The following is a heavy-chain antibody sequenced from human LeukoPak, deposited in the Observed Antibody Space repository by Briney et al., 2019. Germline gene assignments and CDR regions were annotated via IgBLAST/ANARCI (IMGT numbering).Heavy chain of an antibody. CDR2: IYHSGST. Sequence: PSQTLSLTCAVSGGSISSGGYSWSWLRQPPGKGLEWIGYIYHSGSTYYNPSLKSRVTISVDRSKSQFSLKLSSVTAADTAVYYCAREISELRGYFDYWGQGTLVTVSS. CDR1: GGSISSGGYS. V-gene: IGHV4-30-2*01. CDR3: AREISELRGYFDY. J-gene: IGHJ4*02. D-gene: IGHD1-26*01.